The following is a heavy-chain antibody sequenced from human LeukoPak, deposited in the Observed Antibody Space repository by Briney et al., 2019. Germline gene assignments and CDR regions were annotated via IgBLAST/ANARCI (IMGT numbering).Heavy chain of an antibody. CDR3: ARRATTGPPYYLDY. J-gene: IGHJ4*02. Sequence: ETLSLTCTVSGGSISSYYWTWIRQPPGKRLEWIGYIYNSGSTNYNPSLKSRVSMSVDTSKNQISLKLTSVTAADTAVYYCARRATTGPPYYLDYWGQGTLVTVSS. D-gene: IGHD1-26*01. CDR2: IYNSGST. CDR1: GGSISSYY. V-gene: IGHV4-59*08.